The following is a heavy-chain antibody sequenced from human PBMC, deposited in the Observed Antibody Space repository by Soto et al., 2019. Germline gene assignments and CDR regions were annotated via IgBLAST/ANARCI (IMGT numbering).Heavy chain of an antibody. CDR2: IIPIFGTA. V-gene: IGHV1-69*01. Sequence: QVQLVQSGAEVKKPGSSVKVSCKASGGTFSSYAISWVRQAPGQGLEWMGGIIPIFGTANYAQKFQGRVTITADESTSTAYMELSSLRSEDTAVYYCARDLSQYSSGWQSTSDYWGQGTLVTVSS. J-gene: IGHJ4*02. CDR1: GGTFSSYA. CDR3: ARDLSQYSSGWQSTSDY. D-gene: IGHD6-19*01.